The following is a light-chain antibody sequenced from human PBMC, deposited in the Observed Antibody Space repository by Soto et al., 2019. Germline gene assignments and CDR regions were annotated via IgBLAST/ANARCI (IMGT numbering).Light chain of an antibody. CDR2: EVS. V-gene: IGLV2-8*01. J-gene: IGLJ2*01. CDR3: SSYGGNNNLV. Sequence: QSALTQPPSASGSPGQSVTISCTGSSSDVGGYNYVSWYQQHPGKAPKVMIYEVSKRPSGVPDRFSGSKSGNTASLTVSWLQAEDEADYYCSSYGGNNNLVFGGGTKVTVL. CDR1: SSDVGGYNY.